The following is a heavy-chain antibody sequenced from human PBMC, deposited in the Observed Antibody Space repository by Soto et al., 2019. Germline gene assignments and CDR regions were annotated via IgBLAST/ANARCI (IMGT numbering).Heavy chain of an antibody. CDR3: ARSQTTVNSYDY. J-gene: IGHJ4*02. D-gene: IGHD4-17*01. CDR1: GGSFSGYY. V-gene: IGHV4-34*01. Sequence: SETLSLTCAVYGGSFSGYYWTWIRQPPGTGLEWIGEINHSGSTNYNPSLKSRVTISVDRSKNQFSLKLSSVTAADTAVYYCARSQTTVNSYDYWGQGTLVTVSS. CDR2: INHSGST.